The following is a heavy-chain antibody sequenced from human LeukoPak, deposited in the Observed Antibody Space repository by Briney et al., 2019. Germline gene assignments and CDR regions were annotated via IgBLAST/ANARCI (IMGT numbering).Heavy chain of an antibody. CDR2: ISGSGGST. V-gene: IGHV3-23*01. CDR1: GFTFSSYA. Sequence: GGSLRLSCAASGFTFSSYAMSWVRQAPGKGLEWVSAISGSGGSTYYADSVKGRFTISRDNSKNTLYLQMNSLRAEDTAVYYCARDRYYDFWSGYYGMDVWGQGTTVTVSS. CDR3: ARDRYYDFWSGYYGMDV. D-gene: IGHD3-3*01. J-gene: IGHJ6*02.